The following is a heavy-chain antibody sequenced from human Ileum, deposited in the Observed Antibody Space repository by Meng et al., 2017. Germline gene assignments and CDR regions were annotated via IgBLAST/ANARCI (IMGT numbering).Heavy chain of an antibody. V-gene: IGHV1-18*01. CDR3: AKDSVATATQFDS. Sequence: QVQLVQSGAEVKKPGASVPVSCKASGYTFTDYGISWVRQAPGQRLQWLGWVSGYSGQSHYAQRVQDRVAMTTDTSTNTAYMELRGLRSDDTAVYYCAKDSVATATQFDSWGQGTLVTVSS. J-gene: IGHJ4*02. D-gene: IGHD5-12*01. CDR2: VSGYSGQS. CDR1: GYTFTDYG.